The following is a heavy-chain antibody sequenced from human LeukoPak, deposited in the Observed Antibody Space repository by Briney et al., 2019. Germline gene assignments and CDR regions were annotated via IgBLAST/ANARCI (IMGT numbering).Heavy chain of an antibody. J-gene: IGHJ4*02. CDR2: IIPIFGTA. Sequence: ASVKVSCKASGGTFSSYAISWVRQAPGQGLEWMGGIIPIFGTANYAQKFQGRVTITTDESTSTAYMELSSLRSEDTAVYYCARDRSGIAVAGTHYFDYWGQGTLVTVSS. D-gene: IGHD6-19*01. V-gene: IGHV1-69*05. CDR1: GGTFSSYA. CDR3: ARDRSGIAVAGTHYFDY.